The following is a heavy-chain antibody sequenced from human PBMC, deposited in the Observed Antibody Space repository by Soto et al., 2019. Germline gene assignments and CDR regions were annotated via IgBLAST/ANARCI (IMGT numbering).Heavy chain of an antibody. J-gene: IGHJ6*03. Sequence: GGSLRLSCAASGFTFSNAWMSWVRQAPGKGLEWVGRIKSKTDGGTTDYAAPVKGRFTISRDDSKNTLYLQMNSLKTEDTAVYYCTTDVTPLWFGGITSRKNYYYYMDVWGKGTTVTVSS. CDR1: GFTFSNAW. CDR2: IKSKTDGGTT. V-gene: IGHV3-15*01. CDR3: TTDVTPLWFGGITSRKNYYYYMDV. D-gene: IGHD3-10*01.